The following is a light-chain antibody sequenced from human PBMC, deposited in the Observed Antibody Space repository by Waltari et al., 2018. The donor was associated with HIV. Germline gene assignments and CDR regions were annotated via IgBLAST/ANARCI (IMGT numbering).Light chain of an antibody. CDR2: AAN. CDR1: QTVNTYY. Sequence: EIVLTQSPGTLPLSPGEGATLSCRASQTVNTYYLAWYQQKPGQAPRHLIYAANSRATGIPDRFSGSGSGTDFTLTINRLEPEDFAVYYCQQYGSSLTWTFGQGTKVELK. J-gene: IGKJ1*01. CDR3: QQYGSSLTWT. V-gene: IGKV3-20*01.